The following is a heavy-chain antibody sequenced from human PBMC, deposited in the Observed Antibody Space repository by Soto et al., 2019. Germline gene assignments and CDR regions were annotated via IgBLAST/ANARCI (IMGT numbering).Heavy chain of an antibody. CDR3: ARTGLYCSSTSCYVWDDAFDI. J-gene: IGHJ3*02. CDR1: GFTFDDYA. D-gene: IGHD2-2*01. V-gene: IGHV3-9*01. Sequence: GGSLRLSCAASGFTFDDYAMHWVRQAPGKGLEWVSGISWNSGSIGYADSVKGRFTISRDNAKNSLYLQMNSLRAEDTALYYCARTGLYCSSTSCYVWDDAFDIWGQGTMVTVS. CDR2: ISWNSGSI.